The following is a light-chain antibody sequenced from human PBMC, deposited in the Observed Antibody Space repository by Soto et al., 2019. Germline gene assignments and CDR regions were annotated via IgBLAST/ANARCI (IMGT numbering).Light chain of an antibody. CDR2: GAS. CDR1: QSVSSTF. CDR3: QQYGSSPRFT. J-gene: IGKJ3*01. Sequence: EIVLTQSPGTLSLSPGERATLSCRASQSVSSTFLAWYQQKPGQAPRLLIYGASSMATGIPDRFSGSGSGTDFTLTISRLEPEDFAVYYCQQYGSSPRFTFGPGTEVDI. V-gene: IGKV3-20*01.